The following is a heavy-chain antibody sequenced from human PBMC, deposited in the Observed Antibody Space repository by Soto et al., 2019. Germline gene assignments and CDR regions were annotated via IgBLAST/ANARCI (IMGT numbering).Heavy chain of an antibody. V-gene: IGHV1-46*01. J-gene: IGHJ6*02. Sequence: ASVKVSCKASGYTFTSYYMHWVRQAPGQGLEWMGIINPSSGSTSYAQKFQGRVTMTRDTSMSTAYMELSSLRSDDTAVYYCARGGGYDILTGPSPYSDYYYGMDVWGQGTTVTVSS. D-gene: IGHD3-9*01. CDR1: GYTFTSYY. CDR2: INPSSGST. CDR3: ARGGGYDILTGPSPYSDYYYGMDV.